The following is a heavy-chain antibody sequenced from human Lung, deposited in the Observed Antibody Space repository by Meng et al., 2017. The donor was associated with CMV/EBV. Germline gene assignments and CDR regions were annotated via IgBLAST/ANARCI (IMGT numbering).Heavy chain of an antibody. D-gene: IGHD2-15*01. CDR2: ISSISTTQ. CDR3: AGDGAGSIDY. CDR1: GFTVSYYY. J-gene: IGHJ4*02. Sequence: GGXLRLSYAASGFTVSYYYITWVRQAPGEGLEWVSYISSISTTQNYADSVNSRFTISRDNAKDSLYLQMDSLRVEDTAVYYCAGDGAGSIDYWGQGTRVTVSS. V-gene: IGHV3-11*04.